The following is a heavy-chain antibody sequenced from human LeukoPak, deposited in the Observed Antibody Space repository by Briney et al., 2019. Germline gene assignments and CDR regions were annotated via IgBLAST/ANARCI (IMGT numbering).Heavy chain of an antibody. CDR1: GGSISSYY. Sequence: PSETLSLTCTVSGGSISSYYWSWIRQPPGKGLEWIGYIYYSGSTNYNPSLKSRVTISVDTSKNQFSLKLSSVTAADTAVYYCARVPADHYYYYYMDVWGKGTTVTISS. CDR3: ARVPADHYYYYYMDV. J-gene: IGHJ6*03. V-gene: IGHV4-59*01. CDR2: IYYSGST. D-gene: IGHD2-2*01.